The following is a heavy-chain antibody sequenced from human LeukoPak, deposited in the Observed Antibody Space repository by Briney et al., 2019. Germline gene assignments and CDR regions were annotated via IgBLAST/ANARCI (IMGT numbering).Heavy chain of an antibody. Sequence: SETLSLTCTVSGGSISSYYWSWIRQPPGKGLEWIGYIYYSGSTNYNPSLKSRVTISVDMSKNQFSLKLSSVTAADTAVYYCATATTPTISRHYFDSWGQGTLVTVSS. V-gene: IGHV4-59*01. CDR1: GGSISSYY. CDR3: ATATTPTISRHYFDS. CDR2: IYYSGST. D-gene: IGHD5-24*01. J-gene: IGHJ4*02.